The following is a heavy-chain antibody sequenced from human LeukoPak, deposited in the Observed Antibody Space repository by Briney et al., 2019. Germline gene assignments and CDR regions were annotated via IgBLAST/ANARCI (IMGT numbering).Heavy chain of an antibody. CDR2: INHRGTT. V-gene: IGHV4-34*01. CDR3: ARGSSYGASGYPYFDH. J-gene: IGHJ4*02. CDR1: GGSFSGYY. Sequence: SETLSLTCAVYGGSFSGYYWSWIRQSAGKGLEWIGEINHRGTTKYNASLEGRVTISLDTSKNQFSLEVTSVTAADTATYYWARGSSYGASGYPYFDHWGQRTLVPVSS. D-gene: IGHD3-22*01.